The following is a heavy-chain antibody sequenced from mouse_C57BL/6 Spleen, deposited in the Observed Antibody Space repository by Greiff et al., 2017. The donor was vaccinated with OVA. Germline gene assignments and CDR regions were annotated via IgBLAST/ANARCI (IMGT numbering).Heavy chain of an antibody. D-gene: IGHD3-2*02. V-gene: IGHV1-82*01. CDR2: IYPGDGDT. Sequence: QVHVKQSGPELVKPGASVKISCKASGYAFSSSWMNWVKQRPGKGLEWIGRIYPGDGDTNYNGKFKGKATLTADKSSSTAYMQLSSLTSEDSAVYFCALDSSGPYWYFDVWGTGTTVTVSS. J-gene: IGHJ1*03. CDR3: ALDSSGPYWYFDV. CDR1: GYAFSSSW.